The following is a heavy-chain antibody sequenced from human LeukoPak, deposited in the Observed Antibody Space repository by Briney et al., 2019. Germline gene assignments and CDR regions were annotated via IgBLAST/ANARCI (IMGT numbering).Heavy chain of an antibody. D-gene: IGHD5-18*01. CDR3: AKGRGYSYGYRYYFDY. CDR2: ITSSGEAT. V-gene: IGHV3-23*01. Sequence: GGSLRLSCDASGFTFSVYAMSWVRQGTGKGLEWVSSITSSGEATYYADSVKGRFTISRDNSRYTLYLQMNSLRAEDTAVYYCAKGRGYSYGYRYYFDYWGQGTLVTVSS. J-gene: IGHJ4*02. CDR1: GFTFSVYA.